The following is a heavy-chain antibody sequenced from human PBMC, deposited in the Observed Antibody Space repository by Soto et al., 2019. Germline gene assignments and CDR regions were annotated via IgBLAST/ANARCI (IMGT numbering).Heavy chain of an antibody. D-gene: IGHD1-1*01. J-gene: IGHJ3*01. CDR1: GLTVSGKKY. V-gene: IGHV3-53*01. Sequence: DVQLVESGGGLMQPGESLRLSCAASGLTVSGKKYVAWVRQAPGKGLEWVSALYDVDGSFYADSVKGRFTTSSDSSKPTLYLQINGLRPNDAAVYYCATWHERKHAYDVWGKGTPVTFSS. CDR3: ATWHERKHAYDV. CDR2: LYDVDGS.